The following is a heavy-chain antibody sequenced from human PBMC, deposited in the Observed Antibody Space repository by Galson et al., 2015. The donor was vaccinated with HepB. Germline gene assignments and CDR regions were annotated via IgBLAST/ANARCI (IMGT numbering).Heavy chain of an antibody. D-gene: IGHD3-10*01. J-gene: IGHJ6*04. CDR3: ARDRGDYYGSGSYYYGMDV. V-gene: IGHV3-11*05. CDR1: GFTFSDYY. Sequence: SLRLSCAASGFTFSDYYMNWIRQAPGKGLEWVSYISSSSSYTDYADSVTGRFTISRDNAKKSLYLQMNSLRAEDTAVYYCARDRGDYYGSGSYYYGMDVWGKGTTVTVSS. CDR2: ISSSSSYT.